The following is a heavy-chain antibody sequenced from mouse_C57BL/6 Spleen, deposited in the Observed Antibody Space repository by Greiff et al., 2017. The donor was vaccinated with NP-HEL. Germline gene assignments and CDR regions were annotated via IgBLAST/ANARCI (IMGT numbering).Heavy chain of an antibody. Sequence: QVHVKQPGAELVKPGASVKLSCKASGYTFTSYWMHWVKQRPGQGLEWIGMIHPNSGSTNYNEKFKSKATLTVDKSSSTAYMQLSSLTSEDSAVYYCAHYGNYAAYWGQGTLVTVSA. J-gene: IGHJ3*01. CDR3: AHYGNYAAY. CDR1: GYTFTSYW. D-gene: IGHD2-1*01. V-gene: IGHV1-64*01. CDR2: IHPNSGST.